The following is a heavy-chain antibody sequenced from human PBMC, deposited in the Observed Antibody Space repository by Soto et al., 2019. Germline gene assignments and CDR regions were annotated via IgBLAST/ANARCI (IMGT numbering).Heavy chain of an antibody. CDR3: AVGEESRYYYYGMDV. V-gene: IGHV3-48*01. J-gene: IGHJ6*02. Sequence: EVQLVESGGGLVQRGGSLRLSCAASGLTFSSYRMNWVRQAPGKGLEWVSYISSSSTIYYADSVKGRFTISRDNAKNSLYLQMNSLRAEDTAVYYCAVGEESRYYYYGMDVWGQGTTVTVSS. CDR1: GLTFSSYR. CDR2: ISSSSTI.